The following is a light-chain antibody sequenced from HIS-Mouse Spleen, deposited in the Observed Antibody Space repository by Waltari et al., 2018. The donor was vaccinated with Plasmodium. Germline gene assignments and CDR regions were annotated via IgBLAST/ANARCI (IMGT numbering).Light chain of an antibody. CDR2: DAS. J-gene: IGKJ2*01. CDR1: QSVSSY. V-gene: IGKV3-11*01. CDR3: QQRSNWPLYT. Sequence: IFVTQSPATLSLSPRERATLPCRASQSVSSYLAWYQQKPGQAPRLLIYDASNRATGIPARFSGSGSGTDFTLTISSLEPEDFAVYYCQQRSNWPLYTFGQGTKLEIK.